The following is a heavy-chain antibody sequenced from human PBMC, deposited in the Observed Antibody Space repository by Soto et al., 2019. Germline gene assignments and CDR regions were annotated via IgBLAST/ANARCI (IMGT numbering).Heavy chain of an antibody. CDR2: IYPGDSDT. J-gene: IGHJ4*02. CDR1: GYSFTSYW. Sequence: PGESLKISCKGSGYSFTSYWIGWVRQMPGKGLEWMGIIYPGDSDTRYSPSFQGQVTISADKSISTAYLQWSSLKASDTAMYYCARAMSRDRYGDYDRFLFYWGQGTLVTVSS. V-gene: IGHV5-51*01. CDR3: ARAMSRDRYGDYDRFLFY. D-gene: IGHD4-17*01.